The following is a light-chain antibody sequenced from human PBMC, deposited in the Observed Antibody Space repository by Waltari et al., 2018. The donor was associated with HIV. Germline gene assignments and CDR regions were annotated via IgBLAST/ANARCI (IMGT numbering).Light chain of an antibody. CDR2: EVS. V-gene: IGLV2-14*01. Sequence: QSALTQPASVSGSPGPSPPISFTRTSTDADGYHYVSWYQQHPGKAPKLTLYEVSNRPSGVSNRFSGSKSGNTASLTISGLQTEDEADYYCSSYTSSITPNYVFGTGTKVTVL. CDR1: STDADGYHY. CDR3: SSYTSSITPNYV. J-gene: IGLJ1*01.